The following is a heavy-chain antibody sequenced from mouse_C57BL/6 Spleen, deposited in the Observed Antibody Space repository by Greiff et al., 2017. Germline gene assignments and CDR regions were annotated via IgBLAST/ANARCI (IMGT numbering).Heavy chain of an antibody. Sequence: EVQLQQSGTVLARPGASVKMSCKTSGYTFPSYWMHWVKQRPGQGLEWIGALYPGNSDTSYNQKFKGKAKRTAVTSASTAYMELSSLTNEDSAVYYCTRDLGTFDYWGQGTTRTVAS. D-gene: IGHD4-1*01. CDR1: GYTFPSYW. CDR2: LYPGNSDT. CDR3: TRDLGTFDY. V-gene: IGHV1-5*01. J-gene: IGHJ2*01.